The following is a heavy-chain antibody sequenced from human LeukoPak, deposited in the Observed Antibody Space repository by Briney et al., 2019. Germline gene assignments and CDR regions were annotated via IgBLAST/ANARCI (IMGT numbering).Heavy chain of an antibody. J-gene: IGHJ6*03. V-gene: IGHV1-46*01. D-gene: IGHD3-22*01. CDR3: AGDPVVVIYYYYMDV. CDR1: GYTFTSYY. Sequence: ASVKVSCKSSGYTFTSYYMHWVRQAPGQGLEWMGIINPSGGSTSYAQKFQGRVTMTRDMSTSTVYMELSSLRSEDTAVYYCAGDPVVVIYYYYMDVWGKGTTVTVSS. CDR2: INPSGGST.